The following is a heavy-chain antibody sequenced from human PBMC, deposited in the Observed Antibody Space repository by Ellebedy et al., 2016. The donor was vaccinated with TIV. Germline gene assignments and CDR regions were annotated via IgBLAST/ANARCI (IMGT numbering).Heavy chain of an antibody. CDR1: GGSISSGDYY. CDR2: IYYSGST. D-gene: IGHD3-10*01. V-gene: IGHV4-30-4*01. Sequence: MPSETLSLTCTVSGGSISSGDYYWSWIRQPPGKGLGWIGYIYYSGSTYYNPSLQSRVTISVDTSKNQFSLKLSSVTAADTAVYYCASTYGMVRGVRGYYGMDVWGQGTTVTVSS. J-gene: IGHJ6*02. CDR3: ASTYGMVRGVRGYYGMDV.